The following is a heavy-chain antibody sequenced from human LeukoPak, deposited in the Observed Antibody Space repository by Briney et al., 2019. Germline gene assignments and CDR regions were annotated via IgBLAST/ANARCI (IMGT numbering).Heavy chain of an antibody. J-gene: IGHJ4*02. V-gene: IGHV4-59*01. CDR2: IYYSGST. D-gene: IGHD2-15*01. CDR3: ARDRWSYDY. Sequence: KSSETLSLTCTVSGGSISSYYWSWIRQPPGKGLEWIGYIYYSGSTNYNPSLKSRVTISVDTSKDQFSLKLSSVTAADTAVNYCARDRWSYDYWGQGTLVTVSS. CDR1: GGSISSYY.